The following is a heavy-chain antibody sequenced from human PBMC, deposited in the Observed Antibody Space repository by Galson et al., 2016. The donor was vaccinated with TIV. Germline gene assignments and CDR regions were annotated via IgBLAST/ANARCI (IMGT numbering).Heavy chain of an antibody. Sequence: SLRLSCAVSGFTFTDYYMNWIRQAPGKGLEWVSYISNGGSTTYYADFVKGRFTISRDNAKNSLYLHMSSLRAEDTVVYYCARAITMRVADYYYGMDVWGQGTAVTVSS. CDR3: ARAITMRVADYYYGMDV. CDR1: GFTFTDYY. CDR2: ISNGGSTT. V-gene: IGHV3-11*04. J-gene: IGHJ6*02. D-gene: IGHD3-22*01.